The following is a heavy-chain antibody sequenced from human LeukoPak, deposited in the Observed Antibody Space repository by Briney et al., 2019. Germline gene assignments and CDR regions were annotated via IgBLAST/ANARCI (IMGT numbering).Heavy chain of an antibody. Sequence: PSETLSLTCAVYGGSFSGYYWSWIRQPPGKGQEWIGEINHSGSTNYNPSLKSRVTISVDTSKNQFSLKLSSVTAADTAVYYCARDTFYHDNSGYYEDVFDSWGQGTMVTVSS. CDR1: GGSFSGYY. J-gene: IGHJ3*02. D-gene: IGHD3-22*01. CDR2: INHSGST. CDR3: ARDTFYHDNSGYYEDVFDS. V-gene: IGHV4-34*01.